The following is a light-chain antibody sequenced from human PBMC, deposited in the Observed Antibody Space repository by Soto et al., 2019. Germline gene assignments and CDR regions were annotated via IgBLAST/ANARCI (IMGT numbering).Light chain of an antibody. V-gene: IGKV1-5*01. Sequence: DIEMTQSPSTLSASVGDRLTITCRASQTIRRWLAWYQQRPGKVPKVLIYDASTLESGVPARFSGSGSETEFTLTISSLQPEDSATYYCQHYNSDPWTFGQGTKVEIK. CDR2: DAS. CDR3: QHYNSDPWT. J-gene: IGKJ1*01. CDR1: QTIRRW.